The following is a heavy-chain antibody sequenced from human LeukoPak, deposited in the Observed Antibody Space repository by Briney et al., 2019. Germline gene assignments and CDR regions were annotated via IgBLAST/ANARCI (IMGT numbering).Heavy chain of an antibody. J-gene: IGHJ6*03. CDR2: IYTSGST. V-gene: IGHV4-4*07. CDR3: ARDNPRTIFGETGYYYMDV. Sequence: ASETLSLTCTVSGGSISSYYWSWIRQPARKGLEWIGRIYTSGSTNYNPSLKSRVTMSVDTSKNQFSLKLSSVTAADTAVYYCARDNPRTIFGETGYYYMDVWGKGTTVTVSS. CDR1: GGSISSYY. D-gene: IGHD3-3*01.